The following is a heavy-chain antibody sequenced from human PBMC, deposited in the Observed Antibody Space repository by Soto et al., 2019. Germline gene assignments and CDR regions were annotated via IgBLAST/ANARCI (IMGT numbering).Heavy chain of an antibody. D-gene: IGHD3-16*01. J-gene: IGHJ4*02. CDR1: GLTFSNYN. CDR3: ARGPNYFLWYFDY. CDR2: ISGSGKTT. V-gene: IGHV3-48*02. Sequence: GGSLRLSCAASGLTFSNYNMNWVRQAPGKGLEWVSYISGSGKTTYSADSVKGRFTISRDSATNSLYLQMNSLRDEDTAVYYCARGPNYFLWYFDYWGQGTLVTVSS.